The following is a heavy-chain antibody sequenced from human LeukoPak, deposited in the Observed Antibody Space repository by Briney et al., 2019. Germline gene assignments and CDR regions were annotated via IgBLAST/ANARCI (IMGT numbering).Heavy chain of an antibody. CDR3: ARGTMGYISAGDY. CDR2: INPDASST. Sequence: GGSLRLSCAASGFSFSNFWMHWVRQAPGKGLVWVSRINPDASSTNYADSLKGRFTASRDNAKNTLYLQMNSLRAEDTAVYYCARGTMGYISAGDYWGQGILVTVSS. V-gene: IGHV3-74*01. CDR1: GFSFSNFW. J-gene: IGHJ4*02. D-gene: IGHD5-24*01.